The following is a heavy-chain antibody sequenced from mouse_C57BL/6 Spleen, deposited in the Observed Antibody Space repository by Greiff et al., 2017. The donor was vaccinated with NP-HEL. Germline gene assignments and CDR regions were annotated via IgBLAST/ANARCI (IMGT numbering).Heavy chain of an antibody. D-gene: IGHD1-1*01. CDR2: IHPNSGST. CDR1: GYTFTSYW. Sequence: QVQLQQPGAELVKPGASVKLSCKASGYTFTSYWMHWVKQRPGQGLEWIGMIHPNSGSTNYNEKFKSKATLTVDKSSSTAYMQLSSLTSEDSAVYYCARRYYGSRGDAMDYWGQGTSVTVSS. J-gene: IGHJ4*01. V-gene: IGHV1-64*01. CDR3: ARRYYGSRGDAMDY.